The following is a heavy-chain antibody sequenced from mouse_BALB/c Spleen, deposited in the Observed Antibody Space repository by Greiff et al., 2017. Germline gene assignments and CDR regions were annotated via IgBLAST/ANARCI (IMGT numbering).Heavy chain of an antibody. CDR2: IYPYNGGT. CDR3: ARDYYGSSYCDY. Sequence: VQLKESGPELVKPGASVKISCKASGYTFTDYNMHWVKQSHGKSLEWIGYIYPYNGGTGYNQKFKSKATLTVDNSSSTAYMELRRLTSEDSAVYYCARDYYGSSYCDYWGQGTTLTVSS. D-gene: IGHD1-1*01. CDR1: GYTFTDYN. J-gene: IGHJ2*01. V-gene: IGHV1S29*02.